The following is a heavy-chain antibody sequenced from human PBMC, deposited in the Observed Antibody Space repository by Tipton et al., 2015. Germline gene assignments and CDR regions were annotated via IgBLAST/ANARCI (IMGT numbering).Heavy chain of an antibody. CDR2: IYPGDSHT. J-gene: IGHJ4*02. D-gene: IGHD5/OR15-5a*01. CDR3: ARRHVYDYYLDN. Sequence: QLVQSGAEVKKPGESLKISCKGSGYNFANSWVAWVRQMPGKGLEWMGIIYPGDSHTRYNPSFEGQVTISADKSISTAYLQWSSLKASDSAMYYCARRHVYDYYLDNWGQGTLVIVSS. CDR1: GYNFANSW. V-gene: IGHV5-51*01.